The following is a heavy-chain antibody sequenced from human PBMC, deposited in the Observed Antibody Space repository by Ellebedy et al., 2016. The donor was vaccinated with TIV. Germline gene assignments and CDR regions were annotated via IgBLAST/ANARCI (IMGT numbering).Heavy chain of an antibody. D-gene: IGHD5-18*01. Sequence: GESLKISXAASGFTFSSYAMSWVRQAPGKGLGWVSAISGSGGSTYYADSVKGRFTISRDNSKNTLYLQMNSLRAEDTALYYCAKCGGYSYGFNYYYMDVWGKGTTVTVSS. CDR2: ISGSGGST. J-gene: IGHJ6*03. CDR3: AKCGGYSYGFNYYYMDV. CDR1: GFTFSSYA. V-gene: IGHV3-23*01.